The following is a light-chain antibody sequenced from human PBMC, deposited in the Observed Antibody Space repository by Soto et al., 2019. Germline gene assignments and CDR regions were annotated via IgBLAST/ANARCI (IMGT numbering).Light chain of an antibody. CDR2: GVH. Sequence: QSALTQPPSASGSPGQSITISCTGNSNDIGSYDYVSWYQQHPGKAPRLLIHGVHNRSPGISGRFSASKSGITASLTISGHEAEDEADYCCTAFSANRVYLFGPGTKLTVL. CDR1: SNDIGSYDY. J-gene: IGLJ1*01. CDR3: TAFSANRVYL. V-gene: IGLV2-14*01.